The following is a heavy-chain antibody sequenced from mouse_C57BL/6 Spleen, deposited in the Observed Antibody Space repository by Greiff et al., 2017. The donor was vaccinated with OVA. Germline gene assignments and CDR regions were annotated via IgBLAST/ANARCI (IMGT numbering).Heavy chain of an antibody. V-gene: IGHV1-78*01. CDR2: IYPRDGST. Sequence: VQLQQSDAELVKPGASVKISCKVSGYTFTDHTIHWMKQRPEQGLEWIGYIYPRDGSTKYNEKFKGKATLTADKSSSTAYMQINSLTSEDSAVYFCARGGYYGSRAYWYFDVWGTGTTVTVSS. D-gene: IGHD1-1*01. CDR1: GYTFTDHT. J-gene: IGHJ1*03. CDR3: ARGGYYGSRAYWYFDV.